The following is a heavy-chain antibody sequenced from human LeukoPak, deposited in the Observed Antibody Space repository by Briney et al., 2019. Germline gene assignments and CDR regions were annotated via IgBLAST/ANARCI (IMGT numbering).Heavy chain of an antibody. J-gene: IGHJ4*02. CDR3: ARGLWFGELLYPYYFDY. CDR2: INHSGST. CDR1: GGSFSGYY. Sequence: KPSETLSLTCAVYGGSFSGYYWSWIRQPPGKGLEWIGEINHSGSTNYNPSLKSRVTISVDTSKNQFSLKLSSVTAADTAVYYCARGLWFGELLYPYYFDYWGQGTLVTVSS. D-gene: IGHD3-10*01. V-gene: IGHV4-34*01.